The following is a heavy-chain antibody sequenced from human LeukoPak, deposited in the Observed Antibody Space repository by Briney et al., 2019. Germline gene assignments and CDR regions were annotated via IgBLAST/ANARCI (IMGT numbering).Heavy chain of an antibody. J-gene: IGHJ5*02. CDR1: GGTFSSYG. D-gene: IGHD1-26*01. CDR3: ARAGDWEPLRSLFGWFDP. Sequence: ASVKVSCKASGGTFSSYGISWVRQAPGQGLEWMGWISAYNGNTNYAQKLQGRVTMTTDTSTSTAYMELRSLRSDDTAVYYCARAGDWEPLRSLFGWFDPWGQGTLVTVSS. V-gene: IGHV1-18*01. CDR2: ISAYNGNT.